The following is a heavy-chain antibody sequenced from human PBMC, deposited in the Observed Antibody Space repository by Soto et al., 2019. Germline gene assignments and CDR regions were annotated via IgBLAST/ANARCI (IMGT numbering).Heavy chain of an antibody. CDR2: IYTSGST. CDR1: GGSISSYY. Sequence: SSETLSLTCTVSGGSISSYYWSWIRQPAGKGLEWIGRIYTSGSTNYNPSLKSRVTMSVDTSKNRFSLKLSSVTAADTAVYYCAREGTDGNWFDPWGRGTLVTVSS. V-gene: IGHV4-4*07. D-gene: IGHD2-21*02. CDR3: AREGTDGNWFDP. J-gene: IGHJ5*02.